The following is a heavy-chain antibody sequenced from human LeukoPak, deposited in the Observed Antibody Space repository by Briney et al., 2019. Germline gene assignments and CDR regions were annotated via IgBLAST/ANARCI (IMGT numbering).Heavy chain of an antibody. D-gene: IGHD2-21*02. CDR1: GGSFSGYY. V-gene: IGHV4-34*01. CDR3: ARGNKHIVVVTATYLFDY. CDR2: INHSGST. J-gene: IGHJ4*02. Sequence: PSQTLSLTCAVYGGSFSGYYWSWIRQPPGKGLEWIGEINHSGSTNYNPSLKSRVTISVDTSKNQFSLKLSSVTAADTAVYYCARGNKHIVVVTATYLFDYWGQGTLVTVSS.